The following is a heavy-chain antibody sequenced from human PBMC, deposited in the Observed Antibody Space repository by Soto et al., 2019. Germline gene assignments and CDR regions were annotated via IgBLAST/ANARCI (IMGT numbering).Heavy chain of an antibody. Sequence: QVQLQESGPGLVKPSETLSLTCTVSGGSISSYYWSWIRQPPGKGLEWIGYIYYSGSTNYNPSRKSRVTISVDTSKNQFPLKLSSVTAADTAVYYCARHAYYDFWSGYSGYYYYYMDVWGKGTTVTVSS. CDR2: IYYSGST. D-gene: IGHD3-3*01. J-gene: IGHJ6*03. V-gene: IGHV4-59*08. CDR1: GGSISSYY. CDR3: ARHAYYDFWSGYSGYYYYYMDV.